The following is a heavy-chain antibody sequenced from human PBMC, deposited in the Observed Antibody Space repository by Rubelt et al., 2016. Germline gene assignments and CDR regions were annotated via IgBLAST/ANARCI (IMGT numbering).Heavy chain of an antibody. Sequence: QLQLQESGPGLVKLSETLSLTCTVSGGSISSSSYYWGWIRQPPGKGLEWIGSIYYSGSTYYNPSLKSRVTISVETSKNQFSLKRSSVTAADTAVYYCARGRFLEWLPPDYWGQGTLVTVSS. V-gene: IGHV4-39*01. J-gene: IGHJ4*02. D-gene: IGHD3-3*01. CDR1: GGSISSSSYY. CDR3: ARGRFLEWLPPDY. CDR2: IYYSGST.